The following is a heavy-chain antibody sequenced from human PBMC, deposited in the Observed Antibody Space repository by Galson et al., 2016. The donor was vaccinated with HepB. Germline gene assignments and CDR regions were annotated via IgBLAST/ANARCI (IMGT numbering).Heavy chain of an antibody. CDR3: ARGYFNGWYGGMYYDY. CDR2: VHHTGNT. Sequence: SETLSLTCTVSGSSIDGDYWTWIRQSPGQGLEWIGYVHHTGNTYYNPSLKSRVTMSIDTSKSQFSLQLNSVTAADTAVYYCARGYFNGWYGGMYYDYWGLGALVTVSS. CDR1: GSSIDGDY. V-gene: IGHV4-59*01. J-gene: IGHJ4*02. D-gene: IGHD6-19*01.